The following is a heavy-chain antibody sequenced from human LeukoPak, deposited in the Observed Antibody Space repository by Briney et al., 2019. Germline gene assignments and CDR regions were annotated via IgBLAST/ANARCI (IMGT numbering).Heavy chain of an antibody. CDR3: ARGWYGPFDY. V-gene: IGHV4-61*02. J-gene: IGHJ4*02. CDR1: GGSISSGSYY. D-gene: IGHD2-15*01. CDR2: IYTSGST. Sequence: SQTLSLTCTVSGGSISSGSYYWSWIRQPAGKGLEWIGRIYTSGSTNYNPSLKSRVTMSVDTSKNQFSLKLSSVTAADTAVYYCARGWYGPFDYWGQGTLVTVSS.